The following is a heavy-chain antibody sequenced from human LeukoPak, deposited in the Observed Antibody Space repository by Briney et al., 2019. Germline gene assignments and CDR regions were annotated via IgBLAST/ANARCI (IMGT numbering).Heavy chain of an antibody. Sequence: GGSLRLSCAASGFTFSSYGMHWVRQAPGKGLEWVAFIRYDGSNKYYADSVKGRFTISRDNSKNTLYLQMNSLRAEDTAVYYCARESSSWYSSGFDPWGQGTLVTVSS. CDR1: GFTFSSYG. CDR2: IRYDGSNK. V-gene: IGHV3-30*02. D-gene: IGHD6-13*01. J-gene: IGHJ5*02. CDR3: ARESSSWYSSGFDP.